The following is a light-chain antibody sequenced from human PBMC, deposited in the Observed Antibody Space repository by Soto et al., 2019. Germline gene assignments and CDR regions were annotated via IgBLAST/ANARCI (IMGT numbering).Light chain of an antibody. CDR2: AAS. Sequence: DIQMTQSPSSLSASVGDGVTITCRASQGIRHDLGWYQQKPGKAPKRLISAASNLQSGVPSRFSGRGSETEFTLTISSLQPEDCATYYCLQHNTYPWTFGQGTKVEIK. CDR1: QGIRHD. V-gene: IGKV1-17*01. J-gene: IGKJ1*01. CDR3: LQHNTYPWT.